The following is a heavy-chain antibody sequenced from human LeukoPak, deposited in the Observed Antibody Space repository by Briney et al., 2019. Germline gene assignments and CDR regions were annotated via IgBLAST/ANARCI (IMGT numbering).Heavy chain of an antibody. J-gene: IGHJ3*02. Sequence: PLETLSLTCTVSGGSISSYYWSWIRQPPGKGLEWIGYSYYSGSTNYNPSLKSRVTISVDTSKNQFSLKLSSVTAADTAVYYCARVPPAIFGVVISNDAFDIWGQGTMVTVSS. D-gene: IGHD3-3*01. CDR3: ARVPPAIFGVVISNDAFDI. CDR1: GGSISSYY. V-gene: IGHV4-59*01. CDR2: SYYSGST.